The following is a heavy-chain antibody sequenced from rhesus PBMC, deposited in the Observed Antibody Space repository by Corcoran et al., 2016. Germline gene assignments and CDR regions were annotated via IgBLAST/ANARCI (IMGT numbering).Heavy chain of an antibody. CDR3: ARDENNRVDV. J-gene: IGHJ5-1*01. CDR2: ISGGSGGT. V-gene: IGHV4S6*01. CDR1: GASIRSHY. Sequence: QGQLQESGPGLVKPSETLPLTCAVSGASIRSHYWTWIRPPPGKGREWIGYISGGSGGTKYKSTRKGRVTIARDTAKNQISLKLNSVTAADTAVYYCARDENNRVDVWGAGVRVTVSS.